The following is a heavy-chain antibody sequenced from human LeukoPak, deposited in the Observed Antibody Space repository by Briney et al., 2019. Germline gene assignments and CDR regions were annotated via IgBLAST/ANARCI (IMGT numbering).Heavy chain of an antibody. CDR2: IYTSGST. D-gene: IGHD6-19*01. V-gene: IGHV4-4*07. Sequence: PSETLSLTCTVSGGSISSYYWSWIRQPAGQELEWIGRIYTSGSTNYNPSLKSRVTISVDKSKNQFSLKLSSVTAADTAVYYCARDRAGGSTPTGRLAGALDAFDIWGQGTMVTVSS. J-gene: IGHJ3*02. CDR1: GGSISSYY. CDR3: ARDRAGGSTPTGRLAGALDAFDI.